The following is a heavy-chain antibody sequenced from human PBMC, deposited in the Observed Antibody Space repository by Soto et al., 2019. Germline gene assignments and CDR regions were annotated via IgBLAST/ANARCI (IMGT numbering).Heavy chain of an antibody. CDR1: GFTFSSYG. D-gene: IGHD5-18*01. Sequence: HVQLVESGGCVVQPGRSLRLSCAASGFTFSSYGMHWVRQAPGKGLEWVAVISYDGSNKYYADSVKGRFTISRDNSKNTLYLQMNSLRAEDTAVYYCAKGSTAMTYFDYWGQGTLVTVSS. V-gene: IGHV3-30*18. CDR3: AKGSTAMTYFDY. J-gene: IGHJ4*02. CDR2: ISYDGSNK.